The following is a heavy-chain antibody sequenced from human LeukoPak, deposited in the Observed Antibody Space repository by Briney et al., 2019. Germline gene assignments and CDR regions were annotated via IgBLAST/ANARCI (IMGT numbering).Heavy chain of an antibody. CDR2: INNDGSDA. CDR1: GFTFSSYW. D-gene: IGHD3-22*01. V-gene: IGHV3-74*01. J-gene: IGHJ4*02. CDR3: AREARYDSSGYYFDY. Sequence: GGSLRLSCAASGFTFSSYWMHWVRQAPGKGLVWVSQINNDGSDATYADSVKGRFTISRDNAKSTLFLQMNSLRAEDTAVYYCAREARYDSSGYYFDYWGQGTLVTVSS.